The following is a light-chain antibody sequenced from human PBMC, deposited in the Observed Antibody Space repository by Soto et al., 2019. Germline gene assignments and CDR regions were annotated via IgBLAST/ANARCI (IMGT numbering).Light chain of an antibody. J-gene: IGKJ1*01. CDR3: QQYNSFIWT. Sequence: DMQMTQSPSSLCASVGDSVTITCRASQDITSYLAWYQQKPGKAPKLLIYAASTLQSGVPSRFSGSGSGTEFNLTISSLQPEDFATYYCQQYNSFIWTFGQGTKVDIK. CDR2: AAS. V-gene: IGKV1-9*01. CDR1: QDITSY.